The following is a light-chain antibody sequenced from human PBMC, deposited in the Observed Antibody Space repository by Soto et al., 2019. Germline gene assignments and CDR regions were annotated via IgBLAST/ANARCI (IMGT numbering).Light chain of an antibody. V-gene: IGLV2-14*03. CDR1: NSDVVDYNY. J-gene: IGLJ1*01. CDR2: DVS. Sequence: QSVLTQPASVSGSPGQWITISCTGTNSDVVDYNYVPWYQQHPGKAPKRSIDDVSNRPSAISDRFSASTSGNTASLPISRLQTEDEADSYCCSYTNSNTRVFGTGTKVTVL. CDR3: CSYTNSNTRV.